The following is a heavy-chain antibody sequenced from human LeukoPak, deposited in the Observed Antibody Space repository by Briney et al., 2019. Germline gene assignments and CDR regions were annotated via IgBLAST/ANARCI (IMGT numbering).Heavy chain of an antibody. CDR3: TTEGHDYGDPLVY. Sequence: PGGSLRLSCAASGFTFSNAWMSWVRQAPGRGLEWVGRIKSKTDGGTTDYAAPVKGRFTISRDDSKNTLYLQMNSLKTEDTAVYYCTTEGHDYGDPLVYWGQGTLVTVSS. CDR2: IKSKTDGGTT. D-gene: IGHD4-17*01. V-gene: IGHV3-15*01. CDR1: GFTFSNAW. J-gene: IGHJ4*02.